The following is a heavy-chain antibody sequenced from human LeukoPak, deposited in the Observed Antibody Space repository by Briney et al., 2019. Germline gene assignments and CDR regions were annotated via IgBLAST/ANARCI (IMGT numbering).Heavy chain of an antibody. D-gene: IGHD2-2*01. V-gene: IGHV3-21*01. CDR3: AREYCSSTSCYSDAFDI. CDR1: GFTFSSYS. J-gene: IGHJ3*02. CDR2: ISSSSSYI. Sequence: GGSLRLSCAASGFTFSSYSMSWVRQAPGKGLEWVSSISSSSSYIYYADSVKGRFTISRDNAKNSLYLQMNSLRAEDTAVYYCAREYCSSTSCYSDAFDIWGQGTMVTVSS.